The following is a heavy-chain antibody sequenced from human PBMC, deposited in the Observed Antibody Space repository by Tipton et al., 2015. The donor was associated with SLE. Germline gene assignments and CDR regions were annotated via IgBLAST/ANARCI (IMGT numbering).Heavy chain of an antibody. Sequence: GSLRLSCIASGFIFSSYSMSWVRQAPGKGLEWVSLISWDGGSTYYADSVKGRFTISRDNSKNSLYLQMNSLRTEDTALYYCATSLAYCGGDCSPFDYWGQGTLVTVSS. V-gene: IGHV3-43*01. J-gene: IGHJ4*02. D-gene: IGHD2-21*01. CDR1: GFIFSSYS. CDR2: ISWDGGST. CDR3: ATSLAYCGGDCSPFDY.